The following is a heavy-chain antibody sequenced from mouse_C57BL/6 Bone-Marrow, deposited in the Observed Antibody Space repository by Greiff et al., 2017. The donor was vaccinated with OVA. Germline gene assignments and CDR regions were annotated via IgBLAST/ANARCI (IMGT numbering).Heavy chain of an antibody. CDR1: GYTFTSYW. V-gene: IGHV1-55*01. CDR3: ARLGSRFDY. D-gene: IGHD4-1*01. CDR2: ICPGSGST. Sequence: QVKLQQPGAGLVKPGASVKMSCKASGYTFTSYWITWVQPRPGQGLEWIGDICPGSGSTTYNVTFKTKATLTVDTSSSTAYMQLSSLTSEDSAVYYCARLGSRFDYWGQGTTLTVSS. J-gene: IGHJ2*01.